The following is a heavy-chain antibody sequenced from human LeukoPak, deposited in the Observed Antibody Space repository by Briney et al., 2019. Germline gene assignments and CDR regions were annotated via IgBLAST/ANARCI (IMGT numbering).Heavy chain of an antibody. CDR3: ARGKDTAMPYYFDY. J-gene: IGHJ4*02. Sequence: SVKVSCKASGFTFTSSAMQWVRQARGQRLEWIGWIVVGSGNTNYAQKLQGRVTMTTDTSTSTAYMELRSLRSDDTAVYYCARGKDTAMPYYFDYWGQGTLVTVSS. CDR2: IVVGSGNT. CDR1: GFTFTSSA. V-gene: IGHV1-58*02. D-gene: IGHD5-18*01.